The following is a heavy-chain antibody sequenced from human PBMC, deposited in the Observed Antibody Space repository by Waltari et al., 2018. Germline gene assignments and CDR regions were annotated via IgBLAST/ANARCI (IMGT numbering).Heavy chain of an antibody. CDR3: ARDRGRGLYLDS. D-gene: IGHD2-15*01. V-gene: IGHV4-4*02. J-gene: IGHJ4*02. CDR1: GDSMRDRDW. CDR2: IHRSGRS. Sequence: QLQLQQSGPGLVKPSESLSLTCAVSGDSMRDRDWWSWVRQPPGKGLEWIGQIHRSGRSNYNPSLESRVTLSIDTSNKQFSLRLPSATAADTAVYYCARDRGRGLYLDSWGQGTLVTVSP.